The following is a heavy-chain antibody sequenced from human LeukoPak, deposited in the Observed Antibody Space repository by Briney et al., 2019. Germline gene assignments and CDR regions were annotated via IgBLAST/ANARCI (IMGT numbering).Heavy chain of an antibody. D-gene: IGHD2-15*01. CDR2: IYHSGST. CDR3: ARARVAATFYYFDY. V-gene: IGHV4-4*02. J-gene: IGHJ4*02. Sequence: SETLSLTCAVSGGSISSSNWWSWVRQPPGKGLEWIGEIYHSGSTNYNPSLKSRVTISVDKSKDQFSLKLSSVTAADTAVYYCARARVAATFYYFDYWGQGTLVTVSS. CDR1: GGSISSSNW.